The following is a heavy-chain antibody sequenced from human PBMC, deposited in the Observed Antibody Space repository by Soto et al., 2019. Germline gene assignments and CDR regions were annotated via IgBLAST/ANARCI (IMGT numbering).Heavy chain of an antibody. Sequence: GGSLRLSCAASGFTFSSLWMHWVRQVPGKGLVWVSRISTDGTSTYYADSVKGRFTISRDNSKNTLYLQMNSLRAEDTAVYYCARAPSWTAGPFDYWGQGTLVTVSS. J-gene: IGHJ4*02. CDR1: GFTFSSLW. V-gene: IGHV3-74*01. CDR3: ARAPSWTAGPFDY. CDR2: ISTDGTST. D-gene: IGHD6-25*01.